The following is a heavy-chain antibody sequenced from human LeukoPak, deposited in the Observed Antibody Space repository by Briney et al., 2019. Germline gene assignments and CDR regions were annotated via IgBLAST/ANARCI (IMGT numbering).Heavy chain of an antibody. CDR1: GFTFSSHW. CDR2: INSDGSDT. V-gene: IGHV3-74*01. CDR3: ARGSHHFDS. J-gene: IGHJ5*01. Sequence: GRSLRVSCAASGFTFSSHWMQWVRQVPGKGLVWVSRINSDGSDTNYADSVKGRFAVSRDNAKNTVYLQMNSLRVEDTAVYYCARGSHHFDSWGQGTLVTVSS.